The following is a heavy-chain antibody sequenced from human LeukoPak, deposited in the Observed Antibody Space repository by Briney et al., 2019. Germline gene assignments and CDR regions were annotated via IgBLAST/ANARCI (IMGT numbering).Heavy chain of an antibody. CDR1: GDSVSSKNGA. CDR3: ARDLGTTGWHIFDY. D-gene: IGHD3-9*01. V-gene: IGHV6-1*01. CDR2: TYYRSKWYN. J-gene: IGHJ4*02. Sequence: SQTLSLTCAVSGDSVSSKNGAWNWIRQSPSRGLEWLGRTYYRSKWYNDYAESMEGRMTISQDTSKNQYSLHLNSVTPDDTAVYYCARDLGTTGWHIFDYWGQGTLVTVSS.